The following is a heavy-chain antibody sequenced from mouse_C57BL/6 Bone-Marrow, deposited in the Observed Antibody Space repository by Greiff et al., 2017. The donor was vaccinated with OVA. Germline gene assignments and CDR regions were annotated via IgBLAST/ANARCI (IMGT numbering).Heavy chain of an antibody. J-gene: IGHJ1*03. Sequence: DVHLVESGGGLVQPKGSLKLSCAASGFSFNTYAMNWVRQAPGKGLEWVARIRSKSNNYATYYADSVKDRFTISRDDSESMLYLQMNNLKTEDTAMDYCVRQGAYWYFDVWGTGTTVTVSS. CDR2: IRSKSNNYAT. CDR3: VRQGAYWYFDV. V-gene: IGHV10-1*01. CDR1: GFSFNTYA.